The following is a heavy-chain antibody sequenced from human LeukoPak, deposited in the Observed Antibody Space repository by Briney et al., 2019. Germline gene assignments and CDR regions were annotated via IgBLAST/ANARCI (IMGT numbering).Heavy chain of an antibody. J-gene: IGHJ6*03. CDR2: IIPIFGTA. D-gene: IGHD2-2*01. CDR1: GGTFSSYA. Sequence: SVKDSCKASGGTFSSYAISWVRQAPGQGLEWMGGIIPIFGTANYAQKFQGRDTITADKSTSTAYMELSSLRSEDTAVYYCARGAMPTVCYYYYYMDVWGKGTTVTVSS. V-gene: IGHV1-69*06. CDR3: ARGAMPTVCYYYYYMDV.